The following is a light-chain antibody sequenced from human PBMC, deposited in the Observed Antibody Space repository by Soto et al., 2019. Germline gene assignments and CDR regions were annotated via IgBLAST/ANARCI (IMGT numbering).Light chain of an antibody. V-gene: IGKV1-5*03. J-gene: IGKJ1*01. CDR2: KAS. CDR1: QSISFW. CDR3: QHYQRYLWT. Sequence: DIQLTQCPSTLSASVGDRATLSWRANQSISFWLAWYQLRPGKAPKVLIYKASTLDSGAQSRVSGWGARTDCTLTINGLQPADVTTDDCQHYQRYLWTFGPGTKVDI.